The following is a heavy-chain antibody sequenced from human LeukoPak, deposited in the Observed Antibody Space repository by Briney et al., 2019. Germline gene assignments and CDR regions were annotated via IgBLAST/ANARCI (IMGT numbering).Heavy chain of an antibody. CDR3: ARGALRGGYNFYHY. Sequence: SETLSLTCTASGDSISSYYWSWIRQPPGKGPEWIGYFYNSGRTNYNPSLKGRVTISVDTSKNQFSLRLLSVTAADTAVYFCARGALRGGYNFYHYWGQGTLVTVSS. CDR1: GDSISSYY. J-gene: IGHJ4*02. D-gene: IGHD5-24*01. CDR2: FYNSGRT. V-gene: IGHV4-59*01.